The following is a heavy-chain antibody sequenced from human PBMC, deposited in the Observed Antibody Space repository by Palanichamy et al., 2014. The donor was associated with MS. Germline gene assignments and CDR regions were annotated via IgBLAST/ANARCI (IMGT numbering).Heavy chain of an antibody. CDR2: TYYRSKWYN. Sequence: QVQLHQSGPGLVKPSQTLSLTCAISGDSVSSNSGAWNWIRQSPSRGLEWLGRTYYRSKWYNDYAVSVKSRITIKPDTSKNQFSLQLNSVTSEDTAVYYCVGWISTQNYFDYWGQGTLVTVSS. CDR3: VGWISTQNYFDY. CDR1: GDSVSSNSGA. J-gene: IGHJ4*02. D-gene: IGHD2-2*03. V-gene: IGHV6-1*01.